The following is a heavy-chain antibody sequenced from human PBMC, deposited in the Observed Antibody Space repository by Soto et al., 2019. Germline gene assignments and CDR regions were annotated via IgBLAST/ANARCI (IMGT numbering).Heavy chain of an antibody. D-gene: IGHD6-13*01. Sequence: GGSLRFSCTASGFTFGDYAMSWFRQAPGKGLEWVGFIRSKAYGGTTEYAASVKGRFTISRDDSKSIAYLQMNSLKTEDTAVYYCTRAGVGYSSSWYGFRRANGYYFDYWGQGTLVTVSS. CDR3: TRAGVGYSSSWYGFRRANGYYFDY. V-gene: IGHV3-49*03. CDR1: GFTFGDYA. CDR2: IRSKAYGGTT. J-gene: IGHJ4*02.